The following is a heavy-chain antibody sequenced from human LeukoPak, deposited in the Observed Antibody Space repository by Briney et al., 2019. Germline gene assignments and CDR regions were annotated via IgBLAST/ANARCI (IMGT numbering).Heavy chain of an antibody. CDR3: ARDLHTYYYDSSGYYRGGAFDI. CDR2: IYYSGST. CDR1: GGSISSYY. Sequence: SETLSLTCTVSGGSISSYYWSWIRQPPGKGLEWIGYIYYSGSTNYNPSLKSRVTISVDTSKNQFSLKLSSVTAADTAVYYCARDLHTYYYDSSGYYRGGAFDIWGQGTMVTVSS. V-gene: IGHV4-59*01. J-gene: IGHJ3*02. D-gene: IGHD3-22*01.